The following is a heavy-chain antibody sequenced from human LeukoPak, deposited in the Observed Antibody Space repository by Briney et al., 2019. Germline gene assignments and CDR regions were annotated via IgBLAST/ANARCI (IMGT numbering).Heavy chain of an antibody. J-gene: IGHJ4*02. Sequence: PGGSLRLSCAASGFTFSSYWMHWVRQAPGKGLEWVSAISGSGGSTYYADSVKGRFTISRDNSKNTLYLQMNSLRAEDTAVYYCAKDQMATMRFDYWGQGTLVTVSS. CDR3: AKDQMATMRFDY. CDR1: GFTFSSYW. CDR2: ISGSGGST. D-gene: IGHD5-24*01. V-gene: IGHV3-23*01.